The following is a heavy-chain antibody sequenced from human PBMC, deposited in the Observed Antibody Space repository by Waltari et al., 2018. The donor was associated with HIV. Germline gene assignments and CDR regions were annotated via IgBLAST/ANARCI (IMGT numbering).Heavy chain of an antibody. CDR2: ISAYNGNT. V-gene: IGHV1-18*01. Sequence: QVQLVQSGAEVKKPGASVKVSCKASGYTFTSYGISWVRQAPGQGLEGMGWISAYNGNTNYAQKVQGRVTMTTDTSTSTAYMELRSLRSDDTAVYYCARVPLLYDILTGDEWFDPWGQGTLVTVSS. D-gene: IGHD3-9*01. CDR3: ARVPLLYDILTGDEWFDP. CDR1: GYTFTSYG. J-gene: IGHJ5*02.